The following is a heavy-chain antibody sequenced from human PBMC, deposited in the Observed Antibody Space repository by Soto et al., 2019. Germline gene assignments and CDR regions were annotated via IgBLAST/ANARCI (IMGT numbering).Heavy chain of an antibody. Sequence: PSETLSLTCAVSGGSISSYYWSWIRQPPGKGLEWIGYIYYSGSTNYNPSLKSRVTISVDTSKNQFSLKLSSVTAADTAVYYCARSALRLVTTLFDYWGQGTLVTVSS. J-gene: IGHJ4*02. CDR3: ARSALRLVTTLFDY. D-gene: IGHD4-4*01. CDR1: GGSISSYY. V-gene: IGHV4-59*12. CDR2: IYYSGST.